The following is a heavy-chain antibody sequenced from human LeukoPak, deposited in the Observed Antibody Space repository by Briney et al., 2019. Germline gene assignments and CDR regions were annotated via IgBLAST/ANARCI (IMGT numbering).Heavy chain of an antibody. CDR3: AREGRTMIVLADAFDI. CDR1: GGTFSSYT. CDR2: IIPILGIA. D-gene: IGHD3-22*01. Sequence: GASVKVSCKASGGTFSSYTISWVRQAPGQGLEWMGRIIPILGIANYAQKFQGRVTITADKSTSTAYMELSSLRSEDTAVYYCAREGRTMIVLADAFDIWGQGTMVTVSS. V-gene: IGHV1-69*04. J-gene: IGHJ3*02.